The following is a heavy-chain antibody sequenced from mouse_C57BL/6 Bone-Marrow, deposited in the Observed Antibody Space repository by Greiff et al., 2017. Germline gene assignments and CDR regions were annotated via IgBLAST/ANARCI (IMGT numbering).Heavy chain of an antibody. V-gene: IGHV1-82*01. Sequence: VQLQQSGPELVKPGASVKISCKASGYAFSSSWMNWVKQRPGKGLEWIGRIYPGDGDTNYNGKFKGKATITADTSSNTAYLQLSSLTSEDTAVYYCARRGWLLSYFDYWGQGTTLTVSS. CDR2: IYPGDGDT. J-gene: IGHJ2*01. CDR3: ARRGWLLSYFDY. CDR1: GYAFSSSW. D-gene: IGHD2-3*01.